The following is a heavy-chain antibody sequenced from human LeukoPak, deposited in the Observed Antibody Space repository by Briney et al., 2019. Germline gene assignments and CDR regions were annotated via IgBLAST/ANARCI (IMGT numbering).Heavy chain of an antibody. CDR3: ARDSDTAMVNPTDAFDI. J-gene: IGHJ3*02. D-gene: IGHD5-18*01. Sequence: GGSLRLSCAASGFTFSDYYMSRIRQAPGKGLEWVSYISSSSSYTNYADSVKGRFTISRDNAKNSLYLQMNSLRAEDTAVYYCARDSDTAMVNPTDAFDIWGQGTMVTVSS. CDR1: GFTFSDYY. V-gene: IGHV3-11*06. CDR2: ISSSSSYT.